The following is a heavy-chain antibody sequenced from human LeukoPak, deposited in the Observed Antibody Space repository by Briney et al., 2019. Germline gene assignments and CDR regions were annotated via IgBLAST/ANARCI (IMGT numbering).Heavy chain of an antibody. Sequence: ASVRVSCKTSGYTFTNYDINWVRQATGQGLEWMGWMNPNSGNTGYAQKFQGRVTMTRNTSISTAYMEMSSLRSEDTAVYYCARPHCSSTDCHPPEWFDPWGQGTLVTVSS. CDR2: MNPNSGNT. J-gene: IGHJ5*02. CDR1: GYTFTNYD. CDR3: ARPHCSSTDCHPPEWFDP. D-gene: IGHD2-2*01. V-gene: IGHV1-8*01.